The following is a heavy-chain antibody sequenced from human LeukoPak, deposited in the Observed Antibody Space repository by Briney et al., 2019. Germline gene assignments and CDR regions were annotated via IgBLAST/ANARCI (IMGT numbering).Heavy chain of an antibody. Sequence: SETLSLTCTVSGGSISSYCWSWIRQPPGKGLEWIGYIYYSGSTNYNPSLKSRVTISVDTSKNQFSLKLSSVTAADTAVYYCARLRWLQLIDYWGQGTLVTVSS. CDR2: IYYSGST. CDR3: ARLRWLQLIDY. D-gene: IGHD5-24*01. J-gene: IGHJ4*02. V-gene: IGHV4-59*01. CDR1: GGSISSYC.